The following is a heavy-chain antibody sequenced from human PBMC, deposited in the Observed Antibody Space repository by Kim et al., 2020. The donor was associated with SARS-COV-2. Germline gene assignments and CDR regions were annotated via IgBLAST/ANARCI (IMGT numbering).Heavy chain of an antibody. Sequence: SETLSLTCAVYGGSFSGYYWSWIRQPPGKGLEWIGEINHSGSTNYNPSLKSRVTISVDTSKNQFSLKLSSVTAADTAVYYCASEGGIAVAGTESGFDYWG. V-gene: IGHV4-34*01. D-gene: IGHD6-19*01. CDR1: GGSFSGYY. CDR3: ASEGGIAVAGTESGFDY. CDR2: INHSGST. J-gene: IGHJ4*01.